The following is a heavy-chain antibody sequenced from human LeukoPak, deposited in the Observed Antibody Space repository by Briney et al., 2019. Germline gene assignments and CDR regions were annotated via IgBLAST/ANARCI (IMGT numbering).Heavy chain of an antibody. V-gene: IGHV4-59*08. CDR1: GGSISSYY. CDR3: ARLYCSGGSCYVDY. Sequence: PSETLSLTCTVSGGSISSYYWSWIRQPPGKGLEWIGYIYYSGSTNYNPSLKSRVTISVDTSKNQFSLKLSSVPAADTDVYYCARLYCSGGSCYVDYWGQGTLVTVSS. CDR2: IYYSGST. D-gene: IGHD2-15*01. J-gene: IGHJ4*02.